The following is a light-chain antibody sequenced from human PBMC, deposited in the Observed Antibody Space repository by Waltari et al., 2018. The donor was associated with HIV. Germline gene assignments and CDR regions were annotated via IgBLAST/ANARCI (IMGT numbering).Light chain of an antibody. Sequence: EIVLTQSPGTLSLSPGDRATLPCRASQSVTGGLLALYQQKRGQAPRLLIYGASSRAKGIPDRFSGGGSGTDFTLTISRLEPEDFAVYHCQQYGSSPYTFGQGTKLEIK. J-gene: IGKJ2*01. CDR2: GAS. CDR1: QSVTGGL. V-gene: IGKV3-20*01. CDR3: QQYGSSPYT.